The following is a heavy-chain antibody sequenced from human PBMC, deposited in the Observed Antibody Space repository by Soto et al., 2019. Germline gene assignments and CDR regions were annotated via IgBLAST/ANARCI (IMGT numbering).Heavy chain of an antibody. CDR2: INDDGIST. D-gene: IGHD1-1*01. CDR3: IRGPRSTSTGTGAF. V-gene: IGHV3-74*01. CDR1: GFTFSNYA. J-gene: IGHJ4*02. Sequence: PGGSLRLSCAASGFTFSNYAMSWVRQAPGKGLEWVSRINDDGISTNYADSVKGRFTISRDNAKNTLYLQMNALRVEDTAVYYCIRGPRSTSTGTGAFWGQGTLVTVSS.